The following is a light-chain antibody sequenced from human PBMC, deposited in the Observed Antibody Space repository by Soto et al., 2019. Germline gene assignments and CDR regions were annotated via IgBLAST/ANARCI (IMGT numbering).Light chain of an antibody. J-gene: IGKJ4*01. CDR2: KAS. Sequence: DIQMTQSPSTLSASVGDRVTITCRASQSISSSLAWYRQRPGKAPNLLIYKASSLETGVPSRFSGSGSGTEFPLTSSTLQPDDSATYYCQQYNSVPLTCGGGTKVEIK. V-gene: IGKV1-5*03. CDR3: QQYNSVPLT. CDR1: QSISSS.